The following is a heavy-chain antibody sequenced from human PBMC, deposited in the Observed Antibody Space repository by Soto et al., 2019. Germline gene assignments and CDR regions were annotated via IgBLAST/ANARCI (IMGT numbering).Heavy chain of an antibody. CDR3: ARTRGVVTATPPLDV. J-gene: IGHJ6*02. CDR1: GFTFSSYA. D-gene: IGHD2-21*02. CDR2: ISYDGSNK. Sequence: GGSLRLSCAASGFTFSSYAIYWGRQAPGKGLEWMATISYDGSNKYYADSVKGRFTISRDNSKNTLYLQMNSLRAEDTAVYYCARTRGVVTATPPLDVWGQGTTVTVSS. V-gene: IGHV3-30*14.